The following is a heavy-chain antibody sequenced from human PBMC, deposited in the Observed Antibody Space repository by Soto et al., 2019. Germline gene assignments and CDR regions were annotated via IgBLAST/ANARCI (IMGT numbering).Heavy chain of an antibody. D-gene: IGHD5-18*01. CDR2: IYYSGST. Sequence: QVQLQESGPGLVKPSQTLSLTCTVSGGSISSGDYYWSWIRQPPGKGLEWIGYIYYSGSTYYNPSLKSRVTISVDTSKNQFTLKLSSVTAADTAVYYCARVFSGYSYGYPFDYWGQGTLVTVSS. V-gene: IGHV4-30-4*01. CDR1: GGSISSGDYY. CDR3: ARVFSGYSYGYPFDY. J-gene: IGHJ4*02.